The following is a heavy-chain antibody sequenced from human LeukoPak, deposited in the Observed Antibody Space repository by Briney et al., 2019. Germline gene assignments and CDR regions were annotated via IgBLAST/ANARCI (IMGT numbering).Heavy chain of an antibody. CDR3: AARRTTPEIDY. J-gene: IGHJ4*02. CDR2: IYYGGKT. CDR1: GSSITSNLYY. Sequence: PSETPSLTCIVSGSSITSNLYYCVWVRQPPGNGLEWIGAIYYGGKTYYNPSLKSRVSISIDTSKNQFSLKLTSVTAPDTATYFCAARRTTPEIDYWGQGTLVAVSS. V-gene: IGHV4-39*05. D-gene: IGHD4-11*01.